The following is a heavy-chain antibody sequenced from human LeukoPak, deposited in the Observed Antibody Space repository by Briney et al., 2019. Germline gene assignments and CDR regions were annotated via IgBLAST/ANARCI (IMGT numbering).Heavy chain of an antibody. Sequence: PSETLSLTCAVYGGSFSGYYWSWIRQPPGKGLEWIGEINHSGSTNYNPSLKSRVTISVDTSKNQFSLKLSSVTAADTAVYYCARNRRNDFWTSPNWFDPWGQGTPVTVSS. CDR1: GGSFSGYY. J-gene: IGHJ5*02. V-gene: IGHV4-34*01. CDR2: INHSGST. D-gene: IGHD3-3*01. CDR3: ARNRRNDFWTSPNWFDP.